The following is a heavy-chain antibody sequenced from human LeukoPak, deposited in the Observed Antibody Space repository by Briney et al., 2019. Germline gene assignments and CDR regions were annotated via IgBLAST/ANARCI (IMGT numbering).Heavy chain of an antibody. V-gene: IGHV3-21*01. CDR1: GFTFSSYN. CDR2: ISSSSSYI. D-gene: IGHD3-10*01. J-gene: IGHJ6*03. Sequence: PGGSLRLSCAASGFTFSSYNMNWVRQAPGKGLEWVSSISSSSSYIYYADSVKGRFTISRDNARNSLYLQMNSLRAEDTSVYYCAKEAPGFGELAYYYYYMDVWGKGTTVTISS. CDR3: AKEAPGFGELAYYYYYMDV.